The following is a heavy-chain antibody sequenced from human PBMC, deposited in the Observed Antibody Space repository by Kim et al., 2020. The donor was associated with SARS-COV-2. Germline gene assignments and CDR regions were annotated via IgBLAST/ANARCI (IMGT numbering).Heavy chain of an antibody. J-gene: IGHJ4*02. D-gene: IGHD1-7*01. CDR1: GFTFSDYA. CDR3: AKYGRNYGAVH. Sequence: GGSLRLSCSASGFTFSDYAIHWVRRAPGKGLEWVSATTRSGDGSFYADSVEGRFTISRDNSKNTLYLQMNSLRVEDTAVYYCAKYGRNYGAVHWGQGTLVIVSS. V-gene: IGHV3-64D*06. CDR2: TTRSGDGS.